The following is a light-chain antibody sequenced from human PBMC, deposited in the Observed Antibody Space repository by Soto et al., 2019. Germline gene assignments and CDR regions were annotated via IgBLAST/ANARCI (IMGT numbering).Light chain of an antibody. Sequence: DLLMTQSPSSLSASVGDSVTLTCRTSQPISTYLNWYQHKSGRAPQLLIYAASSLQTGVPSRFSGSGSGTEFTLTISSLQPEVFATYYCQQSFRVPRTFGQGTKVEI. J-gene: IGKJ1*01. CDR3: QQSFRVPRT. CDR2: AAS. CDR1: QPISTY. V-gene: IGKV1-39*01.